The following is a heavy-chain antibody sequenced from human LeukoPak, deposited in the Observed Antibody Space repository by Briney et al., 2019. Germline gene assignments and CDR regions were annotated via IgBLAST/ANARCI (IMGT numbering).Heavy chain of an antibody. CDR1: GFTFSSYA. J-gene: IGHJ4*02. CDR3: ATNTSSWSFYY. CDR2: ISSSGAGT. Sequence: GGSLTLSCAVSGFTFSSYAMSWVRQAPGKGLGWVSAISSSGAGTYYADSVKGRFTISRDNSKNTLYLQMHSLRAEDTAVYYCATNTSSWSFYYWGQGTLVTVSS. D-gene: IGHD6-13*01. V-gene: IGHV3-23*01.